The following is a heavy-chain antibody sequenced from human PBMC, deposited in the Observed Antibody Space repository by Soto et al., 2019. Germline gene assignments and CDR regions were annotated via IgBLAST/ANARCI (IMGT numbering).Heavy chain of an antibody. CDR1: GFTFSSYA. CDR2: ISYDGSNK. Sequence: HPGGSLRLSCAASGFTFSSYAMHWVRQAPGKGLEWVAVISYDGSNKYYADSVKGRFTISRDNSKNTLYLQMNSLRAEDTAVYYCARDLTYYYDSSGYSDAFDIWGQGTMVTVSS. J-gene: IGHJ3*02. CDR3: ARDLTYYYDSSGYSDAFDI. V-gene: IGHV3-30-3*01. D-gene: IGHD3-22*01.